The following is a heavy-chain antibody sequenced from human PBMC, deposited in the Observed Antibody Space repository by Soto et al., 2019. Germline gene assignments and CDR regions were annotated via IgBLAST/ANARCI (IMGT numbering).Heavy chain of an antibody. CDR3: AKDGARTYCSGGSCSFFDF. V-gene: IGHV3-33*06. D-gene: IGHD2-15*01. J-gene: IGHJ4*02. CDR1: GFTFSKYG. Sequence: SGGSLRLSCAASGFTFSKYGIHWVRQAPGKGLEWVAVIWHDGSEKYYADSVKGRFTISRDNSKNTVYLQMNSLRVEDTAVYYCAKDGARTYCSGGSCSFFDFWGQGALVTVSS. CDR2: IWHDGSEK.